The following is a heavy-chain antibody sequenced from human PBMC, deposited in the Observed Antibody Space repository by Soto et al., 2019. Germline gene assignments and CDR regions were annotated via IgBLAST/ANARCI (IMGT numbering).Heavy chain of an antibody. CDR3: ARGNPFNYAGFDV. V-gene: IGHV1-8*01. Sequence: QAHLEQSGAELKRPGASVKVSCKASGYTFSDFDINWLRQASGQGPEWMGRMNAKSGDTFFAQRFQGKFNMTWDTSLSTAYVEVGSLTSDDTAIYYCARGNPFNYAGFDVWGQGTTVAVSS. J-gene: IGHJ6*02. CDR1: GYTFSDFD. CDR2: MNAKSGDT. D-gene: IGHD3-16*01.